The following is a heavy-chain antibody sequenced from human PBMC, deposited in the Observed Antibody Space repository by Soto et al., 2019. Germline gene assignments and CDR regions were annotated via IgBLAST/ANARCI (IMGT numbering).Heavy chain of an antibody. CDR1: GFTFSNYA. V-gene: IGHV3-23*01. J-gene: IGHJ3*02. CDR2: ISATGANT. CDR3: AKGGASSGWYPIDVFDI. D-gene: IGHD6-19*01. Sequence: PGGSLRLSCAASGFTFSNYAMTWVRQAPGKGLEWVSSISATGANTYYADSVNGRFTISRDNSRNTSYLQMNSLRAEDAALYHCAKGGASSGWYPIDVFDIWGQGTTVTVSS.